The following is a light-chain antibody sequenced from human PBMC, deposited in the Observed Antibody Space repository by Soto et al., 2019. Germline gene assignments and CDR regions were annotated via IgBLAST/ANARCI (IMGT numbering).Light chain of an antibody. CDR3: QQYNHYSGLT. J-gene: IGKJ4*01. V-gene: IGKV1-5*01. Sequence: DIQMTQSPSTLSASVGDRVTITCRASQSITRWLAWYKQKPGEAPKLLIYDASSLESGVPSRFSGSGSGTEFTLTISSVQPDDFATYYCQQYNHYSGLTFGGGTKVEIK. CDR2: DAS. CDR1: QSITRW.